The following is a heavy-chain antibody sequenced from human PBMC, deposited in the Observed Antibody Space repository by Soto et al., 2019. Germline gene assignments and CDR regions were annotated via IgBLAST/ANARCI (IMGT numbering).Heavy chain of an antibody. D-gene: IGHD1-20*01. J-gene: IGHJ4*02. CDR1: GGSVSSGSYY. Sequence: QVQLQESGPGLVKPSETLSLTCAVSGGSVSSGSYYWAWIRQPPGNSLEWIGNIFHSGTTNYNSPLKSRITISVDAPTNQFVLKLSSVTAADTVVYYCARIHITGPVDSWGQGNLVTVSS. CDR2: IFHSGTT. CDR3: ARIHITGPVDS. V-gene: IGHV4-61*01.